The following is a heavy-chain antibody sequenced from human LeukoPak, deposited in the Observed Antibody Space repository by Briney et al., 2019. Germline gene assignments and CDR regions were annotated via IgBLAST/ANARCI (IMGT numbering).Heavy chain of an antibody. CDR2: IRYDGSNK. J-gene: IGHJ4*02. D-gene: IGHD2-15*01. Sequence: GGSLRLSCAASGFTFSSYGMHWVRQAPGKGREGVACIRYDGSNKYYADSVKGRFTISRDNSKNTLYLQMNSLRAEDTAVYYCAKGAGYCSGGSCYRLDYWGQGTLVTVSS. CDR1: GFTFSSYG. CDR3: AKGAGYCSGGSCYRLDY. V-gene: IGHV3-30*02.